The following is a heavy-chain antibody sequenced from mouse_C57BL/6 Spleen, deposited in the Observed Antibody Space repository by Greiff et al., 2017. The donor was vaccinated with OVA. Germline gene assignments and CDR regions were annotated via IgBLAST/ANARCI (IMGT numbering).Heavy chain of an antibody. V-gene: IGHV1-61*01. CDR3: ARRDYDYDWAWFAY. Sequence: VQLQQPGAELVRPGSSVKLSCKASGYTFTSYWMDWVKQRPGQGLEWIGNIYPSDSETHYNQKFKDKATLTVDKSSSTAYMQLSSLTSEDSAVYYCARRDYDYDWAWFAYWGQGTLVTVSA. CDR1: GYTFTSYW. CDR2: IYPSDSET. J-gene: IGHJ3*01. D-gene: IGHD2-4*01.